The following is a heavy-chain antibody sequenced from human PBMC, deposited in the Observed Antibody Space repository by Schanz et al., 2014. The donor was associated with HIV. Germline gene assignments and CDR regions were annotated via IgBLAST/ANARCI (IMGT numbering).Heavy chain of an antibody. CDR3: VRDQSGRTLDYDFWRGPGY. V-gene: IGHV3-30*02. J-gene: IGHJ1*01. D-gene: IGHD3-3*01. Sequence: QVQLVESGGGVVQPGGSLRLSCATSGFTFNIYGLHWVRQAPGKGLEGVAFMRYDGNKKEYGDSGKGRFTISRDTSKNTLYLQMNSLRAEDTAIYYCVRDQSGRTLDYDFWRGPGYWGQGTLVIVSS. CDR2: MRYDGNKK. CDR1: GFTFNIYG.